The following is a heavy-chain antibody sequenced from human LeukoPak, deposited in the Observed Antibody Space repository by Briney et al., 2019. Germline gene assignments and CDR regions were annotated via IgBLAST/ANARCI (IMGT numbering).Heavy chain of an antibody. J-gene: IGHJ4*02. CDR1: GGSFSGYY. Sequence: PSETLSLTCAVYGGSFSGYYWSWIRQPPGKGLEWIGEINHSGSTNSSPSLKSRVTISLDTSKNQFSLKLSSVTAADTAVYYCARVSSGWHAHFDYWGQGTLVTVSS. CDR3: ARVSSGWHAHFDY. V-gene: IGHV4-34*01. CDR2: INHSGST. D-gene: IGHD6-19*01.